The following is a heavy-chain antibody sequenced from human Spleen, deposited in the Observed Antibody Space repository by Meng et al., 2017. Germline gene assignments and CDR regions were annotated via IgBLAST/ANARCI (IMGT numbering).Heavy chain of an antibody. CDR3: AGFSYSGYGLGF. CDR2: ITYTGGST. J-gene: IGHJ4*02. Sequence: GESLKISCAASGSTFSTYAMSWVRQAPGKGLEWVSTITYTGGSTYHTASVKGRFAISRDNSNNTLYLQMNSLRVEDTAVYFCAGFSYSGYGLGFWGQGTLVTVSS. D-gene: IGHD5-12*01. V-gene: IGHV3-23*01. CDR1: GSTFSTYA.